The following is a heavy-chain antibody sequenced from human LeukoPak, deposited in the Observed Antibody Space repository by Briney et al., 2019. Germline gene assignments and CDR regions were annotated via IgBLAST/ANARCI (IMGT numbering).Heavy chain of an antibody. J-gene: IGHJ6*02. V-gene: IGHV1-24*01. CDR1: GYTLTELS. CDR3: ATDKSYDSSGYYLLRFNGMDV. CDR2: FDPEDGET. D-gene: IGHD3-22*01. Sequence: GASVKVFCKVSGYTLTELSMHWVRQAPGKGLEWMGGFDPEDGETIYAQKFQGRVTMTEDTSTDTAYMELSSLRSEDTAVYYCATDKSYDSSGYYLLRFNGMDVWGQGTTVTVSS.